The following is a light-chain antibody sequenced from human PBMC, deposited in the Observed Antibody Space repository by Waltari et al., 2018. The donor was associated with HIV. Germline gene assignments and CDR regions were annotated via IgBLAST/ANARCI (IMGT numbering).Light chain of an antibody. CDR2: EVS. CDR3: CAYAGSTTYVI. V-gene: IGLV2-23*02. CDR1: SRQLGGYDL. J-gene: IGLJ2*01. Sequence: QSALTQPASVSGSPGQSTTISCPGPSRQLGGYDLGSCYQQHPGKAPKLMIYEVSKRPSGVSNRFSGSKSGNTASLTISGLQAEDEADYYCCAYAGSTTYVIFGGGTKLTVL.